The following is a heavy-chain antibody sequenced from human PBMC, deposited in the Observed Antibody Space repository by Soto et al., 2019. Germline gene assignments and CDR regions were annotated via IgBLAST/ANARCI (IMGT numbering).Heavy chain of an antibody. Sequence: LRLSCAASGFTFSDNILHWVRQAPGKGLEWLAFISADGDTKYYADSVKGRFTISRDNSKNTLYLQMNSLRREDTSVYYCLGGIGYSYGYHAFDLWGQGTMVTVSS. J-gene: IGHJ3*01. CDR1: GFTFSDNI. V-gene: IGHV3-30-3*01. CDR2: ISADGDTK. CDR3: LGGIGYSYGYHAFDL. D-gene: IGHD5-18*01.